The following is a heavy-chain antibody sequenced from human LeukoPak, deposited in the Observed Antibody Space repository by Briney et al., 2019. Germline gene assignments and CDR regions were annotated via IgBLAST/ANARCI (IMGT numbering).Heavy chain of an antibody. V-gene: IGHV4-34*01. J-gene: IGHJ6*03. Sequence: PSETLSLTCAVYGGSFSGYYWSWIRQPPGKGLEWIGEINHSGSTNYNPSLKSRVTISVDTSENQFSLKLSSVTAADTAVYYCARASGDLTYYYYYMDVWGKGTTVTVSS. D-gene: IGHD4-17*01. CDR2: INHSGST. CDR3: ARASGDLTYYYYYMDV. CDR1: GGSFSGYY.